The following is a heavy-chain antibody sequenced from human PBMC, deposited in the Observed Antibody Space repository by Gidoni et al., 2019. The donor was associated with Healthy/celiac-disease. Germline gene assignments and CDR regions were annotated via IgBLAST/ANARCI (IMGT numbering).Heavy chain of an antibody. V-gene: IGHV3-53*01. CDR3: ARTIAVAGIPNWFDP. CDR1: GFTVSSHY. CDR2: IYSGGST. Sequence: EVQLVESGGGLIQPGGSLILSCAASGFTVSSHYMSWVRQAPGKGLEWVSVIYSGGSTYYADSVKGRFTISRDNSKNTLYLQMNSLRAEDTAVYYCARTIAVAGIPNWFDPWGQGTLVTVSS. D-gene: IGHD6-19*01. J-gene: IGHJ5*02.